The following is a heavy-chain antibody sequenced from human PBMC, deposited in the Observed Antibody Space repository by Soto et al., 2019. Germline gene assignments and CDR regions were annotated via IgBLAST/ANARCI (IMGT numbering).Heavy chain of an antibody. V-gene: IGHV3-9*01. Sequence: PGGSLRLSCAASGFTFDDYAMHWVRQAPGKGLEWVSGISWNSGSIGYADSVKGRFTISRDNAKNSLYLQMNSLRAEDTALYYCAKDSGYDLAAYFDYWGQGTLVTVSS. J-gene: IGHJ4*02. D-gene: IGHD5-12*01. CDR1: GFTFDDYA. CDR2: ISWNSGSI. CDR3: AKDSGYDLAAYFDY.